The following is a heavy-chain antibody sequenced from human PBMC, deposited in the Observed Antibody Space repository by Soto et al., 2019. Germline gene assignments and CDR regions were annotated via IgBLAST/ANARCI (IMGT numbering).Heavy chain of an antibody. CDR1: GGPFSGYY. J-gene: IGHJ4*02. Sequence: PSETLSLTCAVYGGPFSGYYWSWIRQPPGQGLKWIGEINHSGSPNYNPSLKSRVTISVDTSKNQFSLKLSSVTAADTAVYYCARVFPFASYSSSPPFDYWGQGTLVTVSS. CDR3: ARVFPFASYSSSPPFDY. D-gene: IGHD6-13*01. CDR2: INHSGSP. V-gene: IGHV4-34*01.